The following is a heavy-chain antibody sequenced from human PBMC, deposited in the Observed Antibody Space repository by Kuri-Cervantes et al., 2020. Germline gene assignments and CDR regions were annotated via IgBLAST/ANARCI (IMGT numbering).Heavy chain of an antibody. CDR3: ARGPYDRSGWPQ. V-gene: IGHV1-8*01. Sequence: ASVKVSCKASGYTFTSYDINWVRQATGQGLEWMGWMNPNSGNTGYAQKFQGRVTMTRNTSISTAHMELSSLRSEDTAVYYCARGPYDRSGWPQWGQGTLVTVSS. CDR2: MNPNSGNT. J-gene: IGHJ4*02. D-gene: IGHD6-19*01. CDR1: GYTFTSYD.